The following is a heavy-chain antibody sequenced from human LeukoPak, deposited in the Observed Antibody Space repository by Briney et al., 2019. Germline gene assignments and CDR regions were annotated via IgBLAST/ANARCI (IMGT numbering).Heavy chain of an antibody. CDR1: GGSISNNY. J-gene: IGHJ4*02. CDR3: ARESYGSGWHVY. V-gene: IGHV4-59*01. CDR2: IYYTGST. D-gene: IGHD6-19*01. Sequence: PSETLSLTCTVSGGSISNNYWSWIRQPPGKGLEWIGYIYYTGSTNYNPSLKSRVTISVDTSKNHFSLKLSSVTAADTAVYYCARESYGSGWHVYWGQGTLVTVSS.